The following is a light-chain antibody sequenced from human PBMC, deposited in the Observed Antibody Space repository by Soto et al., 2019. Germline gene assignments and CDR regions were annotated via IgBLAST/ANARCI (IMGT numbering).Light chain of an antibody. CDR3: QQYMSYS. Sequence: EIVMTQSPATLSVSPGERATLSCRASQSVSINLAWYQQKPGQAPRLLIYGASSRATGIPARFSGSGSGTEFTLTISSLQSEDSAVYYCQQYMSYSFGQGTKVDIK. CDR2: GAS. V-gene: IGKV3-15*01. J-gene: IGKJ1*01. CDR1: QSVSIN.